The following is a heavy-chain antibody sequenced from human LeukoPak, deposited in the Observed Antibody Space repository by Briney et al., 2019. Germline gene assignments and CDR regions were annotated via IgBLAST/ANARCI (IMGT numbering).Heavy chain of an antibody. J-gene: IGHJ4*02. V-gene: IGHV1-69*05. CDR2: IIPIFGTA. Sequence: GASVKVSCKASGGTFSSYAISWVRQAPGQGLEWMGGIIPIFGTANYAQKFQGRVTMTTDTSTSTAYMELRSLRSDDTAVYYCGIGENTGTLDYWGQGTLVTVSS. CDR3: GIGENTGTLDY. D-gene: IGHD3-10*01. CDR1: GGTFSSYA.